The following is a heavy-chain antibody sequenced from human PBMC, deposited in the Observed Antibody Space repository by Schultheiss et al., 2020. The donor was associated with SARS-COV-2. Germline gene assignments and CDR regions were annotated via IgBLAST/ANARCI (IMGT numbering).Heavy chain of an antibody. CDR3: ARGRAVAGTHAFDI. CDR2: INHSGST. J-gene: IGHJ3*02. Sequence: SETLSPTCAVSGGSISSGGYYWGWIRQPPGKGLEWIGEINHSGSTNYNPSLKSRVTISVDTSKNQFSLKLSSVTAADTAVYYCARGRAVAGTHAFDIWGQGTMVTVSS. V-gene: IGHV4-61*08. D-gene: IGHD6-19*01. CDR1: GGSISSGGYY.